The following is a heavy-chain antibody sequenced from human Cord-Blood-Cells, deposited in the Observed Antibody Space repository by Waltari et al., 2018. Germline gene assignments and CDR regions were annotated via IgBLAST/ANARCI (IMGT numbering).Heavy chain of an antibody. CDR3: ARDYSNYSNWFDP. CDR2: CIPIFGTA. Sequence: QVQLVQSGAEVKKPGSSVKVSCKASGGPFSSYAISWVRQAPGQGLEWMGGCIPIFGTANYAQKSQGRGTITADEATSTAYMELSSLRSEDTAVYYCARDYSNYSNWFDPWGQGTLVTVSS. CDR1: GGPFSSYA. V-gene: IGHV1-69*12. J-gene: IGHJ5*02. D-gene: IGHD4-4*01.